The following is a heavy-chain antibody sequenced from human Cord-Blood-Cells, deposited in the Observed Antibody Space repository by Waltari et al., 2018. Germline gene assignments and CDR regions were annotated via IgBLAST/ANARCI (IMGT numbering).Heavy chain of an antibody. CDR3: AREHYIAAADY. Sequence: QLQLVESGGGVVKPGGSLRLACAAAGLPFRSYGLHLARQAPGKGLEWVAVIWYDGSNKYYADSVKGRFTISRDNSKNTLYLQMNSLRAEDTAVYYCAREHYIAAADYWGQGTLVTVSS. CDR1: GLPFRSYG. CDR2: IWYDGSNK. D-gene: IGHD6-13*01. J-gene: IGHJ4*02. V-gene: IGHV3-33*01.